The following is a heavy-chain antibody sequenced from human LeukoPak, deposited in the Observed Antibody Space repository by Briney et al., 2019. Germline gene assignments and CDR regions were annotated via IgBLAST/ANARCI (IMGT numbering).Heavy chain of an antibody. CDR3: ASTRSNYYDSSGYLIDY. V-gene: IGHV4-59*08. Sequence: LETLSLTCTVSGGSISSYYWSWIRQPPGKGLEWIGYIYYSGSTNYNPSLKSRVTISVDTSKNQFSLKLSSVTAADTAVYYCASTRSNYYDSSGYLIDYWGQGTLVTVSS. CDR1: GGSISSYY. J-gene: IGHJ4*02. CDR2: IYYSGST. D-gene: IGHD3-22*01.